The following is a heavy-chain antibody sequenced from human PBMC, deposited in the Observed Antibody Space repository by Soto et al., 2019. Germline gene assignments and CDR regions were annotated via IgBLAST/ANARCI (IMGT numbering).Heavy chain of an antibody. D-gene: IGHD3-9*01. CDR3: ARPHYDILTGYSWYFDL. V-gene: IGHV4-39*01. CDR2: IYYSGST. Sequence: SETLSLTCAVYGGSFSSYYWGWIRQPPGKGLEWIGSIYYSGSTYYNPSLKSRVTISVDTSKNQFSLKLSSVTAADTAVYYCARPHYDILTGYSWYFDLWGRGTLVTVSS. J-gene: IGHJ2*01. CDR1: GGSFSSYY.